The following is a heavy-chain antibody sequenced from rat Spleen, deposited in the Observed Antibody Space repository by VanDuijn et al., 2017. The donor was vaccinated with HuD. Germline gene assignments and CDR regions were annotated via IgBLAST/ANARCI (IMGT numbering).Heavy chain of an antibody. V-gene: IGHV5-29*01. D-gene: IGHD1-2*01. CDR1: GFTFSNFD. J-gene: IGHJ3*01. CDR2: INFDGSGT. CDR3: AKDRGAAIFDY. Sequence: EVQLVESDGGLVQPGGSMKLSCAPSGFTFSNFDMAWVRQTPTKGLEWVASINFDGSGTYYRDSVKGRFTFSRDNAKNTLYLQMDSLRSEDTATYYWAKDRGAAIFDYWGQGTLVTVSS.